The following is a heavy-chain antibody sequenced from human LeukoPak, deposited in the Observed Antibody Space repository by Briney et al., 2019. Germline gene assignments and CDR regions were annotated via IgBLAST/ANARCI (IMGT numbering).Heavy chain of an antibody. CDR2: IWYDGSNK. CDR3: ARKGRGSSWTAEYFQD. V-gene: IGHV3-33*01. Sequence: GRSLRLSCAASGFTFSSYGMHWVRQAPGKGLEWVAVIWYDGSNKYYADSVKGRFTISRDNSENTLYLQMNSLRVEDTAVYYCARKGRGSSWTAEYFQDWGQGTLVTVSS. D-gene: IGHD6-13*01. CDR1: GFTFSSYG. J-gene: IGHJ1*01.